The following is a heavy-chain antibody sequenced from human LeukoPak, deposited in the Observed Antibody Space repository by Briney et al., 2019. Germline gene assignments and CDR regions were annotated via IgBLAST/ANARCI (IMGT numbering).Heavy chain of an antibody. CDR1: GFIFSTYA. D-gene: IGHD3-22*01. J-gene: IGHJ3*02. CDR3: AKEKYDSSGSDAFDI. V-gene: IGHV3-23*01. CDR2: IGGSGGST. Sequence: PGGSLRLSCVASGFIFSTYAMSWVRQAPGKGLEWVSAIGGSGGSTPYADSVKGRFTISRDNSKNTLYRQMTSLRAEDTAVYYCAKEKYDSSGSDAFDIWGQGTMVTVSS.